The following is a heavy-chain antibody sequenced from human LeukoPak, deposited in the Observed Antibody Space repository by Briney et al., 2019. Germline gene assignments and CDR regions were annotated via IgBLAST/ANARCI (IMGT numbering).Heavy chain of an antibody. V-gene: IGHV4-59*08. J-gene: IGHJ4*02. CDR1: GGSISSYY. CDR3: ARLAPCGNGCGSRFDF. CDR2: IYYSGST. D-gene: IGHD1-1*01. Sequence: SETLSLTCTVSGGSISSYYWSWIRQPPGKGLEYIGYIYYSGSTIYNPSLKSRVTMSVDTSKNQFSLRVSSVTAADTAVYYCARLAPCGNGCGSRFDFWGQGTLVTVSS.